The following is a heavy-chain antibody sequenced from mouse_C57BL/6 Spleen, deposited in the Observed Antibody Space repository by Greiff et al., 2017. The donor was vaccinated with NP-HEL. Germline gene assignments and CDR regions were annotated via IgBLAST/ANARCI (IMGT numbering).Heavy chain of an antibody. J-gene: IGHJ4*01. CDR1: GFTFSSYG. Sequence: EVMLVESGGDLVKPGGSLKLSCAASGFTFSSYGMSWVRQTPDKRLEWVATISSGGSYTYYPDSVKGRFTISRDNAKNTLYLQMSSLKSEDTAMYYCARRPYGDYAMDYWGQGTSVTVSS. D-gene: IGHD1-1*02. V-gene: IGHV5-6*02. CDR3: ARRPYGDYAMDY. CDR2: ISSGGSYT.